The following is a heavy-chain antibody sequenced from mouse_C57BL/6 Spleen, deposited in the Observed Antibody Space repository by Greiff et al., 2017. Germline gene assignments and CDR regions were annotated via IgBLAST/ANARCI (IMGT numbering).Heavy chain of an antibody. Sequence: QVQLQQPGAELVKPGASVKLSCKASGYTFTSYWMHWVKQRPGQGLEWIGMIHPNSGSTNYNEKFKSKATLTVDKSSSTAYMQLSSLTSEDSAVYYCARDAFYDYVSLFAYWGQGTLVTVSA. CDR3: ARDAFYDYVSLFAY. CDR2: IHPNSGST. J-gene: IGHJ3*01. D-gene: IGHD2-4*01. V-gene: IGHV1-64*01. CDR1: GYTFTSYW.